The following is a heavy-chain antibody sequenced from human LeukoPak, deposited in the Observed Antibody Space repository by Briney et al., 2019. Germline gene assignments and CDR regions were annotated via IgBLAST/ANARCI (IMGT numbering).Heavy chain of an antibody. J-gene: IGHJ5*02. V-gene: IGHV4-39*07. CDR2: IYYSGST. D-gene: IGHD2-2*01. CDR1: GASISSYY. Sequence: SETLSLTCTVSGASISSYYWGWIRQPPGKGLEWIGSIYYSGSTYYNPSLKSRVTISVDTSKNQFSLKLSSVTAADTAVYYCARDGRFCSSTSCSYWFDPWGQGTLVTVSS. CDR3: ARDGRFCSSTSCSYWFDP.